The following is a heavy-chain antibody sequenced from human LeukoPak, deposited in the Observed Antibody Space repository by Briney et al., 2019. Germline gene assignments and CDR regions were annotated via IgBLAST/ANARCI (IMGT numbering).Heavy chain of an antibody. Sequence: PSETLSLTCTVSGGSISSYYWSWIRQPPGKGLEWIGYIYYSGSTNYNPSLKSRVTISVDTSKNQFSLKLSSVTAADTAVYYCARGGVDYYDSSGYPAGDYWGQGTLVTVSS. V-gene: IGHV4-59*12. D-gene: IGHD3-22*01. J-gene: IGHJ4*02. CDR2: IYYSGST. CDR1: GGSISSYY. CDR3: ARGGVDYYDSSGYPAGDY.